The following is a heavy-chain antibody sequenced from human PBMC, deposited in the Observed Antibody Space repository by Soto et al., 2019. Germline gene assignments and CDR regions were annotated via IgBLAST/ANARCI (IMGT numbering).Heavy chain of an antibody. J-gene: IGHJ3*02. CDR1: GFTFSSYG. D-gene: IGHD3-3*01. CDR2: IWYDGSNK. Sequence: QVQLVESGGGVVQPGRSLRLSCAASGFTFSSYGMHWVRQAPGKGLEWVAVIWYDGSNKYYADSVKGRFTNSRDNSKSTLYLQMNSLRAEDTAVYYCARERGRSLEWVGAFDIWGQGTMVTVSS. V-gene: IGHV3-33*01. CDR3: ARERGRSLEWVGAFDI.